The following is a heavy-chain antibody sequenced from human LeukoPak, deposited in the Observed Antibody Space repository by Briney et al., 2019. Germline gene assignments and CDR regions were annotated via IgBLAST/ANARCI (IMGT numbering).Heavy chain of an antibody. J-gene: IGHJ6*02. Sequence: PGGSLRLSCAASGFGFSGAWMNWVRQAPGKGLEWVGRIRLESEGGTVDYAAPVKGRFTISRDNSKNTLYLQMNSLRAEDTAVYYCVHKTGMDVWGQGATVTVSS. CDR2: IRLESEGGTV. CDR1: GFGFSGAW. V-gene: IGHV3-15*07. CDR3: VHKTGMDV.